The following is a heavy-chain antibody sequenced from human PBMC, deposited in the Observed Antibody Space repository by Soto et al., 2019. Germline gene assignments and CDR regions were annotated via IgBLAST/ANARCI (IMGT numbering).Heavy chain of an antibody. D-gene: IGHD3-22*01. CDR1: GYSFTSYW. J-gene: IGHJ5*02. CDR2: IDPSDSYT. CDR3: ARDRYYDSSGYYH. V-gene: IGHV5-10-1*01. Sequence: PVESLKISCKCSGYSFTSYWISWVRQMPGKGLEWMGRIDPSDSYTNYSPSFQGHVTISADKSISTAYLQWSSLKASDTAMYYCARDRYYDSSGYYHWGQGTLVTVSS.